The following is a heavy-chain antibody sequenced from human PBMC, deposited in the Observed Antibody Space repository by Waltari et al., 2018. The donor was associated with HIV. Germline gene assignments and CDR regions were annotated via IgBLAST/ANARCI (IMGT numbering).Heavy chain of an antibody. CDR3: ASAAAED. D-gene: IGHD6-13*01. V-gene: IGHV3-48*01. J-gene: IGHJ4*02. Sequence: EVQLVESGGGLVQPGGSLSLSCAASGFTFSSDSMNWVRQAPGKWLVCVSSMSSISSTIYYADSVKGRFTISRDNAKDSLYLQMNSLRAEDTAVYYCASAAAEDWGQGTLVTVSS. CDR2: MSSISSTI. CDR1: GFTFSSDS.